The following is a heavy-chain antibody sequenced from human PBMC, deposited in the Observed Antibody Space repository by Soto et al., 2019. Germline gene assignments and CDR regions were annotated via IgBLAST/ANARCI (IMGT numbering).Heavy chain of an antibody. J-gene: IGHJ4*02. CDR2: VDPRSGDR. V-gene: IGHV1-2*02. D-gene: IGHD3-10*01. CDR1: GYGFTDLY. CDR3: ARANYGPLDY. Sequence: QVQLVQSGAVLKKPGASVRVSCKPSGYGFTDLYIHWVRQAPGQGLEWMGWVDPRSGDRRNTQKFQGRVTMSRDTSTSTVYMELNSLTSDDTAVYYCARANYGPLDYWGQGTLVTVSS.